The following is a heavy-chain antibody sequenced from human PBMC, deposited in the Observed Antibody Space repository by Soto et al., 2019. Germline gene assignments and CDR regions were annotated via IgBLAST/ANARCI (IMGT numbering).Heavy chain of an antibody. D-gene: IGHD3-9*01. Sequence: QAGGSLRLSCAASGFTFDNYGIYWVRQSPGKGLEGVAVVSYDGGNKYYADSVKGRFTISRDNSKNMLYLQMNSLRAEDTAVYYCAKPATQYFDFYASYFDYWGQGTLVTVSS. CDR2: VSYDGGNK. J-gene: IGHJ4*02. CDR1: GFTFDNYG. CDR3: AKPATQYFDFYASYFDY. V-gene: IGHV3-30*18.